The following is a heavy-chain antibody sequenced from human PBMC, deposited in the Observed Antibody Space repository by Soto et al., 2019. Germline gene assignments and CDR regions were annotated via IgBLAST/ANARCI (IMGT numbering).Heavy chain of an antibody. D-gene: IGHD6-13*01. V-gene: IGHV3-30*18. CDR1: GFTFSSYG. J-gene: IGHJ4*02. CDR2: ISYDGSNK. Sequence: QVQLVESGGGVVQPGRSLRLSCAASGFTFSSYGMHWVRQAPGKGLEWVAVISYDGSNKYYADSVKGRFTISRDNSKNTLYLQMNSLRAEDTAVYYGAKDADSSSWYIDYWGQGTLVTVSS. CDR3: AKDADSSSWYIDY.